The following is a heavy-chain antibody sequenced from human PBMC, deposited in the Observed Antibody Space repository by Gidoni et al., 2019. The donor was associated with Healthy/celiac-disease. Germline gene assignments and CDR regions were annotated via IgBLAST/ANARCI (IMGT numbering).Heavy chain of an antibody. V-gene: IGHV7-4-1*02. CDR2: INTNTGNQ. CDR3: AREIYYDFGSGPHAFDI. CDR1: GYTFTSYA. J-gene: IGHJ3*02. Sequence: QVQLVQSGSELKKPGASVKVSCKASGYTFTSYAMKWVRQAPGQGLEWMGWINTNTGNQTYAQGVTGRFVFSLDTSVSTAYLQISSLKAEDTAVYYGAREIYYDFGSGPHAFDIWGQGTMVTVSS. D-gene: IGHD3-3*01.